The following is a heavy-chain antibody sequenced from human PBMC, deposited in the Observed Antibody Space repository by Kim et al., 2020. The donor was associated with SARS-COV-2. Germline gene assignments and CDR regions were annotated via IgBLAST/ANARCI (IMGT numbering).Heavy chain of an antibody. CDR3: ARVYDYVWGSYRYSPFGY. CDR2: IYYSGST. Sequence: SETLSLTCTVSGGSISSSSYYWGWIRQPPGKGLEWIGSIYYSGSTYYNPSLKSRVTISVDTSKNQFSLKLSSVTAADTAVYYCARVYDYVWGSYRYSPFGYWGRGTLVTVSS. V-gene: IGHV4-39*01. CDR1: GGSISSSSYY. D-gene: IGHD3-16*02. J-gene: IGHJ4*02.